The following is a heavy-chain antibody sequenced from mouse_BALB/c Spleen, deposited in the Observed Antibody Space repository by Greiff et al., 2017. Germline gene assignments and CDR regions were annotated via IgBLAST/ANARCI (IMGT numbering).Heavy chain of an antibody. J-gene: IGHJ4*01. CDR1: GYSITSDYA. Sequence: EVKLVESGPGLVKPSQSLSLTCTVTGYSITSDYAWNWIRQFPGNKLEWMGYISYSGSTSYNPSLKSRISITRDTSKNQFFLQLNSVTTEDTATYYCARKDYDRYAMDYWGQGTSVTVSS. D-gene: IGHD2-4*01. V-gene: IGHV3-2*02. CDR3: ARKDYDRYAMDY. CDR2: ISYSGST.